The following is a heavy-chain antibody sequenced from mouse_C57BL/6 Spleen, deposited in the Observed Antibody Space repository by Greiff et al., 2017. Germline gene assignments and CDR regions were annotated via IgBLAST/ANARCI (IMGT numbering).Heavy chain of an antibody. J-gene: IGHJ4*01. D-gene: IGHD2-3*01. V-gene: IGHV1-18*01. Sequence: EVQLQESGPELVKPGASVKIPCKASGYTFTDYNMDWVKQSHGKSLEWIGDINPNNGGTIYNQKFKGKATLTVDKSSSTAYMELRSLTSEDTAVYYCARLDGNYYAMDYWGQGTSVTVSS. CDR1: GYTFTDYN. CDR2: INPNNGGT. CDR3: ARLDGNYYAMDY.